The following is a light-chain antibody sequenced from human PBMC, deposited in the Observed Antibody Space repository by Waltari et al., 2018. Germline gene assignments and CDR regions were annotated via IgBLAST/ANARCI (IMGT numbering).Light chain of an antibody. Sequence: QSVLTQPPSASEAARKSVTISCSGSSSNIGGNSVTWYQQVPGTAPKLLIYYNDQRPSGVSDRFSGSKSGTSASLAISGLQTEDEADYYCAAWDDSLSGPVFGSGTKLTVL. CDR2: YND. J-gene: IGLJ6*01. CDR3: AAWDDSLSGPV. V-gene: IGLV1-36*01. CDR1: SSNIGGNS.